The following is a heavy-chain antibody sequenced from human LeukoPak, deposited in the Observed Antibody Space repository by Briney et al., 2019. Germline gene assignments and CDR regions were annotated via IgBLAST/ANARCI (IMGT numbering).Heavy chain of an antibody. J-gene: IGHJ4*02. D-gene: IGHD3-22*01. CDR2: IYYSGST. V-gene: IGHV4-39*01. Sequence: PSETLSLTCTVSGGSISSSSYYWGWIRQPPGKGLEWIGSIYYSGSTYYNPSLKGRVTISVDTSKNQFSLKLSSVTAADTAVYYCARASNYYDSSGYPSFDYWGQGTLVTVSS. CDR1: GGSISSSSYY. CDR3: ARASNYYDSSGYPSFDY.